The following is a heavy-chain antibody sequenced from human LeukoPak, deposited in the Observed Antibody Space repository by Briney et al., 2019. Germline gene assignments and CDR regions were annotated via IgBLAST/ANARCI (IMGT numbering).Heavy chain of an antibody. V-gene: IGHV3-23*01. CDR3: AKMPFDSSSWSNFDY. CDR2: ISGSGGST. Sequence: GGSLRLSCAASGFTFSSYAMSWVRQAPGKGLEWVSAISGSGGSTYYADSVKGRFTISRDNSKNTLYLQMNSLRAEGTAVYYCAKMPFDSSSWSNFDYWGQGTLVTVSS. CDR1: GFTFSSYA. D-gene: IGHD6-13*01. J-gene: IGHJ4*02.